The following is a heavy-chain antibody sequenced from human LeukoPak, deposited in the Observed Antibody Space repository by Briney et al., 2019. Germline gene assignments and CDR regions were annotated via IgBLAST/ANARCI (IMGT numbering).Heavy chain of an antibody. J-gene: IGHJ4*02. CDR3: ARGRPHGNDY. CDR1: GFTFSSYA. V-gene: IGHV3-30-3*01. CDR2: ISYDGSNK. D-gene: IGHD4-23*01. Sequence: GGSLRLSCAASGFTFSSYAMHWVRQAPGKGLEWVAVISYDGSNKYYADSVKGRFTISRDNSKNTLYLQMNSLRAEDTAVYYCARGRPHGNDYWGQGTLVTVSS.